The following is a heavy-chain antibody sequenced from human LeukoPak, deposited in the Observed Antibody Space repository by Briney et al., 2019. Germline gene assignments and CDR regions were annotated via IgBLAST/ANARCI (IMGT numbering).Heavy chain of an antibody. J-gene: IGHJ4*02. CDR2: IYYSGST. V-gene: IGHV4-39*01. D-gene: IGHD6-13*01. CDR1: GGSISSSSYY. CDR3: ARRWGPGVAAAGTPHFDY. Sequence: SETLSLTCTVSGGSISSSSYYWGWIRQPPGKGLEWIGSIYYSGSTYYNPSLKSRVTISVDTSKNQFSLKLSSVTAADTAVYYCARRWGPGVAAAGTPHFDYWGQGTLVTVSS.